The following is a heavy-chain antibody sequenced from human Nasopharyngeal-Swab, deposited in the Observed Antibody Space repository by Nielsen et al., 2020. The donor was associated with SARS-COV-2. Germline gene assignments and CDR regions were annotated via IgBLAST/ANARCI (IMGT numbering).Heavy chain of an antibody. CDR1: GGSFSGYY. D-gene: IGHD6-6*01. CDR3: ARGPLVGVGVYYYYYYGMDV. Sequence: LSLSCAVYGGSFSGYYWSWIRQPPGKGLEWIGEINHSGSTNYNPSLKSRVTISVDTSKNQFSLKLSSVTAADTAVYYCARGPLVGVGVYYYYYYGMDVWGQGTTVTVSS. V-gene: IGHV4-34*01. CDR2: INHSGST. J-gene: IGHJ6*02.